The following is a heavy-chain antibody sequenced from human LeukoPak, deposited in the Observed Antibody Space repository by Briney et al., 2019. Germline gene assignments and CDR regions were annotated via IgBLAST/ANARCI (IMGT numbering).Heavy chain of an antibody. CDR3: ARGTTMIVQPRYHYYMDV. V-gene: IGHV1-46*01. Sequence: GASVKVSCKASGYTFTSYYIHWVRQAPGQGLEWMGVINPSDGSTSCAQKFQDRVTVTRDMSTSTVYMELSSLRSEDTAVFYCARGTTMIVQPRYHYYMDVWGKGTTVTVSS. CDR1: GYTFTSYY. J-gene: IGHJ6*03. D-gene: IGHD3-22*01. CDR2: INPSDGST.